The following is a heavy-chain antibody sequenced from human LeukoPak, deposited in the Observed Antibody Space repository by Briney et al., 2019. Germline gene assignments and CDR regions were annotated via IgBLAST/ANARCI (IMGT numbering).Heavy chain of an antibody. D-gene: IGHD7-27*01. V-gene: IGHV4-34*01. CDR1: GGSFSGYY. Sequence: RTSETLSLTCAVYGGSFSGYYWSWIRQPPGKGLEWIGEINHSGSTNYNPSLKSRVTISVDTSKNQFSLKLSSVTAADTAVYYCARLGRLYCWFDPWGQGTLVTVSS. CDR2: INHSGST. J-gene: IGHJ5*02. CDR3: ARLGRLYCWFDP.